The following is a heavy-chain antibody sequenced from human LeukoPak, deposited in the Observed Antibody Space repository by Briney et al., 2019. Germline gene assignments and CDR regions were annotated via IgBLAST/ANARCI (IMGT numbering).Heavy chain of an antibody. D-gene: IGHD3-22*01. Sequence: GSLRLSCAASRFTFSSYGMHWVRQASGKGLECVAIISYDGSNKYYADSVKGRFTISRDNSKNTLYLQMNSLRAEDTAVYYCAKTNYDSSGYLDYWGQGTLVTVSS. CDR2: ISYDGSNK. V-gene: IGHV3-30*18. CDR3: AKTNYDSSGYLDY. J-gene: IGHJ4*02. CDR1: RFTFSSYG.